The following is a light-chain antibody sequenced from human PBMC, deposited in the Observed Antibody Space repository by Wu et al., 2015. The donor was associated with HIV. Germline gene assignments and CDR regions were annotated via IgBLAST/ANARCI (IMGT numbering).Light chain of an antibody. CDR3: QEYHDWPPAFT. J-gene: IGKJ3*01. Sequence: KVLTQSPATLSASPGESATLFCRANQDIGRKLAWYQQKPGQAPRFLILGASTRVTGVPARFRGSGSGTEFTLTIAGLQSDDFAVYYCQEYHDWPPAFTFGPGTKVEIK. CDR2: GAS. V-gene: IGKV3-15*01. CDR1: QDIGRK.